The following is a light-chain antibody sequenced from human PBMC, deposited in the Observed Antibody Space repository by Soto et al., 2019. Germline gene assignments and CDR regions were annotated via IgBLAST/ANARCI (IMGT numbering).Light chain of an antibody. CDR2: EVI. Sequence: QSALTQPASVSGSPGQSITISCTGTSSDVGGFNYVSWYQQYPGKAPKLMIYEVINRPSGVSNRFSGSKSGNTASLTISGLQAEDEADYYCSSYTAFSTVLFGGGTKLTVL. V-gene: IGLV2-14*01. CDR3: SSYTAFSTVL. J-gene: IGLJ2*01. CDR1: SSDVGGFNY.